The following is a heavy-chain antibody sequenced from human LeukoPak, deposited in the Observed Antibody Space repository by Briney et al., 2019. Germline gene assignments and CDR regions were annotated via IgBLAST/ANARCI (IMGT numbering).Heavy chain of an antibody. CDR2: INPKSGGT. J-gene: IGHJ4*02. Sequence: GASVKVSCKASGGTFSSYAISWVRQAPGQGLEWMGWINPKSGGTNYAQKFQGRVTMTRDTSISTAYMELSRLRSDDTAVYYCAREGVIDIFDYWGQGTLVTVSS. V-gene: IGHV1-2*02. D-gene: IGHD3-10*01. CDR3: AREGVIDIFDY. CDR1: GGTFSSYA.